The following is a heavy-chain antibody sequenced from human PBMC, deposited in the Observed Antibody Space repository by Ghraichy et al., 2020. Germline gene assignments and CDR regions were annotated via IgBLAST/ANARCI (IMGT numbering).Heavy chain of an antibody. CDR1: GFIFSDYY. Sequence: GGSLRLSCAASGFIFSDYYMSWVRQAPGKGLEWVSYISSSGGTIYYADSVKGRITVSRDNSKNSLYLQMNSLRAEDTAVYYCARDYYDSNAYPGRAFDVWGQGTMVTVSS. CDR3: ARDYYDSNAYPGRAFDV. D-gene: IGHD3-22*01. CDR2: ISSSGGTI. J-gene: IGHJ3*01. V-gene: IGHV3-11*01.